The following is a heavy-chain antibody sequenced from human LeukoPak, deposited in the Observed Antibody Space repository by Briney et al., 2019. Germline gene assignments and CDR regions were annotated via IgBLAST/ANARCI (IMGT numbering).Heavy chain of an antibody. J-gene: IGHJ3*02. D-gene: IGHD3-10*01. Sequence: GGSLRLSCAASGFTFSTYSMNWVRQAPGKGLEWVSFIDPTTSYIYYGDSVKGRFTISRDNAKNSLYLQMNGLRAEDTAVYYCARGRSITLLRGVAMSDGFDIWGQGAMVTVSS. CDR1: GFTFSTYS. CDR3: ARGRSITLLRGVAMSDGFDI. V-gene: IGHV3-21*01. CDR2: IDPTTSYI.